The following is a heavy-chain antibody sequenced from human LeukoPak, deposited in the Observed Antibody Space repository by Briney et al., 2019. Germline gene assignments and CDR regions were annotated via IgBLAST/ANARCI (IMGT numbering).Heavy chain of an antibody. CDR3: ARDDYRGVTNFDP. CDR1: GGSISPYY. Sequence: PSETLSLTCTVSGGSISPYYWSWIRQPPGKGLEWIGYISYTGSTNYNPSLKSRVTISVDTSKNQFSLQLSSVTAADTAVYYCARDDYRGVTNFDPWGQGTLVTVSS. J-gene: IGHJ5*02. V-gene: IGHV4-59*01. D-gene: IGHD3-10*01. CDR2: ISYTGST.